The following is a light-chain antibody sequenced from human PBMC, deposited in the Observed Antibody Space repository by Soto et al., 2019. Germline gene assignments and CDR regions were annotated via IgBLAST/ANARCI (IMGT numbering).Light chain of an antibody. CDR3: QHYDGSSPSLT. Sequence: DIQMTQSPFTLSASVGDTVTITCRASQSISYALAWYQQRRGKAPQLLIYKASSLEDGVPPRFSGSGTGTEFTLTILSLEPEDFATYYCQHYDGSSPSLTFGGGTKVEVK. J-gene: IGKJ4*01. V-gene: IGKV1-5*03. CDR1: QSISYA. CDR2: KAS.